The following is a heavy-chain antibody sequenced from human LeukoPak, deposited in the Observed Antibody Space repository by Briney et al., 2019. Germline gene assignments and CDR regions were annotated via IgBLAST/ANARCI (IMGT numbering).Heavy chain of an antibody. J-gene: IGHJ4*02. D-gene: IGHD3-22*01. Sequence: KTSETLSLTCTVSGGSISSGSYYWSWIRQPAGKGLEWIGRIYTSGSTNYNPSLKSRVTMSVDTFKNQFSLKLSSVTAADTAVYYCARDNYDSSGYYYLFDYWGQGTLVTVSS. CDR1: GGSISSGSYY. CDR2: IYTSGST. CDR3: ARDNYDSSGYYYLFDY. V-gene: IGHV4-61*02.